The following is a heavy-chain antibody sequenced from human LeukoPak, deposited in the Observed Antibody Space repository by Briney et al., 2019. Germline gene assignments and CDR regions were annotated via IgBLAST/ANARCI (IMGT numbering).Heavy chain of an antibody. J-gene: IGHJ3*02. D-gene: IGHD2-2*01. CDR1: NGSISSSRYY. V-gene: IGHV4-39*01. Sequence: SETLSLTCTVSNGSISSSRYYWAWIRQPPGKGLEWIGSIYYSGCTHYNPSQKSRVTISVGTSKNQFFLRLSSGTAADTAVYYCARNCSRTSCSGTFDIWGRGTMVTVSS. CDR3: ARNCSRTSCSGTFDI. CDR2: IYYSGCT.